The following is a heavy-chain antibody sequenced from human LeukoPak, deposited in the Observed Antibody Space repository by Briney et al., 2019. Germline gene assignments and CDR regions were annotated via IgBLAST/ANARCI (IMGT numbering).Heavy chain of an antibody. CDR3: ARRTPYSSSWLSFDAFDI. Sequence: GRSLRLSCAASGFTFSSYAMHWVRQAPGKGPEWVSAISGSGGSTYYADSVKGRFTISRDNSKNTLYLQMNSLRAEDTAVYYCARRTPYSSSWLSFDAFDIWGQGTMVTVSS. CDR1: GFTFSSYA. CDR2: ISGSGGST. J-gene: IGHJ3*02. D-gene: IGHD6-13*01. V-gene: IGHV3-23*01.